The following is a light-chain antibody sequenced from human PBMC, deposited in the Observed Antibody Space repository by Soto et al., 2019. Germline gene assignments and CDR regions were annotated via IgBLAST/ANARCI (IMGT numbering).Light chain of an antibody. V-gene: IGLV2-14*01. Sequence: QSALTQPASVSGSPGQXITISCTGTSSDVGGYNYVSWYQQHPGKAPKLMIYDVSNRPSGVSNRFSGSKSGNTASLTISGLQAEDEADYYCSSYTSSSTLVVFGGGTKLTVL. CDR1: SSDVGGYNY. CDR2: DVS. J-gene: IGLJ2*01. CDR3: SSYTSSSTLVV.